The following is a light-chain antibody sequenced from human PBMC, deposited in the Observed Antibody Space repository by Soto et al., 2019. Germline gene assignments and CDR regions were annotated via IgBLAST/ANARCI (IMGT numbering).Light chain of an antibody. CDR3: ASWDDSLSVVV. J-gene: IGLJ2*01. CDR2: TNN. V-gene: IGLV1-44*01. Sequence: QSMLKQPPSTSGTPGQRVTISCSGSNSNIGSDAVHWYQQHPGTAPKLLIYTNNQRPSGVPDRFSGSKSGTSASLAINGLQSEDEGDYYCASWDDSLSVVVFGGGTKLTVL. CDR1: NSNIGSDA.